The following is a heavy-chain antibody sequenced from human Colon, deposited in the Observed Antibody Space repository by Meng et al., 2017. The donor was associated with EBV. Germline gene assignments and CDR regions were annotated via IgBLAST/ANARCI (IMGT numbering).Heavy chain of an antibody. D-gene: IGHD2-15*01. V-gene: IGHV4-34*01. J-gene: IGHJ4*02. Sequence: QVQLQECGAGLLKPSETLSLTCTVYGGSFSDHYWPWVRQPPGKGLEWIGEINHVGSTTYNPSIKSRVTISVDTSKNQFALKLRSVTAADAAVYYCASSDCSGGTCYLDCWGQGTLVTVSS. CDR2: INHVGST. CDR1: GGSFSDHY. CDR3: ASSDCSGGTCYLDC.